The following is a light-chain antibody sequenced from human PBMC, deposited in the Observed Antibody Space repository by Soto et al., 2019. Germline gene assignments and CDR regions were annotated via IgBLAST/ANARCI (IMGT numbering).Light chain of an antibody. V-gene: IGKV3-11*01. J-gene: IGKJ3*01. CDR3: QQRGNWPPVT. CDR2: DVS. CDR1: QSVTSS. Sequence: ILLTQSPATLSLSPGERATLSCRAGQSVTSSLAWYQHKPGQAPRPLIYDVSNRATGIPARFSGSGSGTDFTLNISSLEPEDFAVYYCQQRGNWPPVTFGPGNKVDIK.